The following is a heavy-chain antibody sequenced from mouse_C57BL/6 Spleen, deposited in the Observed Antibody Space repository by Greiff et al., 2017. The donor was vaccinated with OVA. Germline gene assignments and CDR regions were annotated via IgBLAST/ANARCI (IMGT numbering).Heavy chain of an antibody. J-gene: IGHJ4*01. Sequence: EVKLVESGGGLVQPGGSLKLSCAASGFTFSDYGMAWVRQAPRKGPEWVAFISNLAYSIYYAHTVTGRFTFSRENAKNTLYLEMSSLRSEDTDMYFCARINWGAMDYWGQGTSVTVSS. CDR3: ARINWGAMDY. CDR2: ISNLAYSI. V-gene: IGHV5-15*01. CDR1: GFTFSDYG. D-gene: IGHD4-1*01.